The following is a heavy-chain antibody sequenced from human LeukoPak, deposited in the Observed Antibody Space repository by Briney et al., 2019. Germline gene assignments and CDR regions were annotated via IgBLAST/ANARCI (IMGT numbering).Heavy chain of an antibody. V-gene: IGHV1-2*02. Sequence: ASVKVSCKASGYTFTGYYMHWVRQAPGQGLEWMGWINPNSGGTIYAQKLQGRVTMTTDTSTSTAYMELRSLRSDDTAVYYCARDMSTIKIAFDIWGQGTMVTVSS. CDR2: INPNSGGT. D-gene: IGHD5-24*01. CDR3: ARDMSTIKIAFDI. CDR1: GYTFTGYY. J-gene: IGHJ3*02.